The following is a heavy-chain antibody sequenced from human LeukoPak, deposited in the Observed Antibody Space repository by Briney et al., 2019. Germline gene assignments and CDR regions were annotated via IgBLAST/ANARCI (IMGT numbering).Heavy chain of an antibody. Sequence: AGRSLRLSCAASGFTLSNYGMHWVRQAPGKGLEWVAVIWYDGSNKYYADSVKGRFTISRDNSKNTVYLQMNSLRAEDTAVYYCARGLRNTDTFDIWGQGTMVTVSS. CDR3: ARGLRNTDTFDI. CDR2: IWYDGSNK. J-gene: IGHJ3*02. V-gene: IGHV3-33*01. CDR1: GFTLSNYG.